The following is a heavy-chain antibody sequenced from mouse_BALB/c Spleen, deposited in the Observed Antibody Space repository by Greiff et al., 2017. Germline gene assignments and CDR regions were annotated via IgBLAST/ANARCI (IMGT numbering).Heavy chain of an antibody. CDR3: ARRELGRFAY. Sequence: QVTLKECGPGILQPSQTLSLTCSFSGFSLSTSGMGVSWIRQPSGKGLEWLAHIYWDDDKRYNPSLKSRLTISKDTSSNQVFLKITSVDTADTATYYCARRELGRFAYWGQGTLVTVSA. V-gene: IGHV8-12*01. CDR2: IYWDDDK. J-gene: IGHJ3*01. CDR1: GFSLSTSGMG. D-gene: IGHD4-1*01.